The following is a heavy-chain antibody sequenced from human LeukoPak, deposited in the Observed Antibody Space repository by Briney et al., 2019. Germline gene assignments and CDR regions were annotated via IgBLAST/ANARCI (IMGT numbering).Heavy chain of an antibody. CDR1: GFTFSSYA. CDR2: ISYDGSNK. Sequence: PGGSLRLSCAASGFTFSSYAMHWVRQAPGKGLEWVAVISYDGSNKYYADSVKGRFTISRDNSKNTLYLQMNSLRAEDTAVYYCASRELRWGYDYFDYWGQGTLVTVSS. V-gene: IGHV3-30-3*01. J-gene: IGHJ4*02. CDR3: ASRELRWGYDYFDY. D-gene: IGHD1-7*01.